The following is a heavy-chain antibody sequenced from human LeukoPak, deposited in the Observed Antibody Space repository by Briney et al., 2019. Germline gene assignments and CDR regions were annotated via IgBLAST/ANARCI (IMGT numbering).Heavy chain of an antibody. J-gene: IGHJ3*02. CDR2: IYHSGST. V-gene: IGHV4-38-2*02. CDR1: GYSISSDYY. CDR3: ARDGYGDYGDAFDI. Sequence: SETLSLTCTVSGYSISSDYYWGWIRQPPGKGLEWIGSIYHSGSTYYNPSLKSRVAMLVDTSKNQFSLKLSSVTAADTAVYYCARDGYGDYGDAFDIWGQGTMVTVSS. D-gene: IGHD4-17*01.